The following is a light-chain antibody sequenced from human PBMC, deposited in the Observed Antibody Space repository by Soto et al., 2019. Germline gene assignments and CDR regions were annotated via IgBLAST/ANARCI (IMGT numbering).Light chain of an antibody. CDR2: EDN. CDR3: SSYGGSNNLV. Sequence: NFMLTQPHSVSESPGKTVTISCTGSSGSIASNYVQWYQQRPGSAPTTVIYEDNQRPSGVPDRFSGSIDSSSNSASLTVSGLQAEDEADYYCSSYGGSNNLVFGGGTQLTVL. J-gene: IGLJ2*01. V-gene: IGLV6-57*02. CDR1: SGSIASNY.